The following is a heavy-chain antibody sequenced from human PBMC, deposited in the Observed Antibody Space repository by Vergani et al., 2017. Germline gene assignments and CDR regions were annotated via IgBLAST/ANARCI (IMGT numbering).Heavy chain of an antibody. CDR2: IWYDGSNK. CDR1: GFTFSSYG. V-gene: IGHV3-33*01. J-gene: IGHJ4*02. D-gene: IGHD6-6*01. Sequence: QVQLVESGGGVVQPGRSLRLSCAASGFTFSSYGMHWVRQAPGKRLEWVAVIWYDGSNKYYADSLKGRFTISRDNSKNTLYLQMNSLRAEDTAVYYCARERYSSSSSDYWGQGTLVTVSS. CDR3: ARERYSSSSSDY.